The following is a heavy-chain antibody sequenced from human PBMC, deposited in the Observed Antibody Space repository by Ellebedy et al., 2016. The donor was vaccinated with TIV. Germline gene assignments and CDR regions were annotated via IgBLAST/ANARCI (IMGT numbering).Heavy chain of an antibody. CDR3: TAIPTYYHFWSGYYGGGPFDV. CDR2: IWYDENNK. V-gene: IGHV3-33*03. J-gene: IGHJ4*02. Sequence: GESLKISCAASGFTFSPYAMHWVRRASGKGLEWVAIIWYDENNKYYGDSVKGRFPISRDNGKNTLYLQMNSLRAEDTAVYYCTAIPTYYHFWSGYYGGGPFDVWGQGTLVTVSS. D-gene: IGHD3-3*01. CDR1: GFTFSPYA.